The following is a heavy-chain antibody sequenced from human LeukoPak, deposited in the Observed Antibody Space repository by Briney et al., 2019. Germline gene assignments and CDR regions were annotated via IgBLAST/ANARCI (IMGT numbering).Heavy chain of an antibody. Sequence: SETLSLTCTVSGDSISSGDYYWSWIRQPAGKGLEWIGRIYTRGSTNYNPSLKSRVTISIDTSKNQFSLKLSSVTAADTAMYYCARDGRYGSGSYSEARFDYWGQGTLVTVSS. J-gene: IGHJ4*02. V-gene: IGHV4-61*02. CDR2: IYTRGST. CDR3: ARDGRYGSGSYSEARFDY. D-gene: IGHD3-10*01. CDR1: GDSISSGDYY.